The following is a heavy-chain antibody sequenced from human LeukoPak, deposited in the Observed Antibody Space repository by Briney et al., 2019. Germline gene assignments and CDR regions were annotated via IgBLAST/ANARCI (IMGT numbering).Heavy chain of an antibody. J-gene: IGHJ3*02. CDR3: AREANDSSGYYPKHDAFDI. D-gene: IGHD3-22*01. CDR1: GYTFTGDY. Sequence: GASVKVSCKXSGYTFTGDYMHWVRQAPRQGLEWMGWINPNSGGTKYSQKFQGNVAMTRDTSISTAYMELSTLRSEDTAVYYCAREANDSSGYYPKHDAFDIWGQGTMGTVSS. CDR2: INPNSGGT. V-gene: IGHV1-2*02.